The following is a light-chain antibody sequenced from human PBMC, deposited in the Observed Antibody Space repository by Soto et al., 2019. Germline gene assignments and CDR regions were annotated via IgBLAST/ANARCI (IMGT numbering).Light chain of an antibody. CDR2: EVR. V-gene: IGLV2-14*01. Sequence: QSVLTQPASVSGSAGQSITISCSGTMRDVGAYNLVSWYQQHPGTAPKLIIYEVRNRPSGISSRFSGSRSGNTASLTISGLQSEDEGDYFCCSYTTSSTLVCGTGTKV. CDR3: CSYTTSSTLV. CDR1: MRDVGAYNL. J-gene: IGLJ1*01.